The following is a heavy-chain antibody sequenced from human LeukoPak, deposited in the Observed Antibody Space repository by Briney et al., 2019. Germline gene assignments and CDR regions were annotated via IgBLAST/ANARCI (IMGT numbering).Heavy chain of an antibody. Sequence: SETLSLTCTVSCGSISSSSYYWGWIRQPPRKGLEWIGSIYYSGSTYYNPSLKSRVTISVDTSKNQFSLKLSSVTAADTAVYYCARATAQAFDIWGQGTMVTVSS. CDR3: ARATAQAFDI. J-gene: IGHJ3*02. V-gene: IGHV4-39*07. CDR2: IYYSGST. CDR1: CGSISSSSYY.